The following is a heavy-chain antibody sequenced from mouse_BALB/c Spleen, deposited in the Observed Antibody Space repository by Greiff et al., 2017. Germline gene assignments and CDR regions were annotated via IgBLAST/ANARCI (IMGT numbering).Heavy chain of an antibody. CDR2: ISYSGST. CDR3: ARRTTVVARFDY. CDR1: GYSITSDYA. J-gene: IGHJ2*01. V-gene: IGHV3-2*02. D-gene: IGHD1-1*01. Sequence: EVKLVESGPGLVKPSQSLSLTCTVTGYSITSDYAWNWIRQFPGNKLEWMGYISYSGSTSYNPSLKSRISITRDTSKNQFFLQLNSVTTEDTATYYCARRTTVVARFDYWGQGTTLTVSS.